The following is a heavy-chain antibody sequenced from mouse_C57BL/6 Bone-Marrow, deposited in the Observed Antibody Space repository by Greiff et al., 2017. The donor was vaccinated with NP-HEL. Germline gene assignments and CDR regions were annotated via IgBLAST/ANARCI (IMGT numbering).Heavy chain of an antibody. V-gene: IGHV1-82*01. J-gene: IGHJ2*01. Sequence: VQLQQSGPELVKPGASVKISCKASGYAFSSSWMNWVKQRPGKGLEWIGRIYPGDGDTNYNGKFKGKATLTADKSSSTAYMQLSSLTSEDSAVYFCAREGGLRVYFDYWGQGTTLTVSS. D-gene: IGHD3-3*01. CDR1: GYAFSSSW. CDR2: IYPGDGDT. CDR3: AREGGLRVYFDY.